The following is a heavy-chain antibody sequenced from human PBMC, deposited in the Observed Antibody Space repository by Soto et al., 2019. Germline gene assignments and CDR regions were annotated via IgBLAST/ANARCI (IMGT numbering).Heavy chain of an antibody. CDR2: IYYSGST. D-gene: IGHD5-12*01. V-gene: IGHV4-31*03. CDR1: GGSISSGGYY. CDR3: ARDRGYRGGNWFDP. J-gene: IGHJ5*02. Sequence: SETLSLTCTVSGGSISSGGYYWSWIRQHPGKGLEWIGYIYYSGSTCYNPSLKSRVTISVDTSKNQFSLKLSSVTAADTAVYYCARDRGYRGGNWFDPWGQGTLVTVSS.